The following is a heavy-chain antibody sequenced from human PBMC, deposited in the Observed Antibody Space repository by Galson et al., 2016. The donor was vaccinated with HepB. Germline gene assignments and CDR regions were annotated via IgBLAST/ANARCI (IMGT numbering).Heavy chain of an antibody. CDR1: GYTFTSYY. J-gene: IGHJ5*02. D-gene: IGHD3-22*01. CDR3: AIVLLSGYFPS. V-gene: IGHV1-46*03. CDR2: INPSGGST. Sequence: SVKVSCKASGYTFTSYYIHWVRQAPGQGLEWMGIINPSGGSTTYAQKSQGRVTMTRDTSTSTVYMELSSLRSEDTAVYYCAIVLLSGYFPSWGQGTLVTVSS.